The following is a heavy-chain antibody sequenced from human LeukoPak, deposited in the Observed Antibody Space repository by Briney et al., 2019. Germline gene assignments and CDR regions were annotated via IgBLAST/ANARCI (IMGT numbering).Heavy chain of an antibody. Sequence: PSETLSLTCTVSGTTVSIDYWGWIRQPPGKGLEWIGSIYYSGNTYYNASLKSQVSISIDTSKNQFSLRLTSVTAADTAVYYCARQTGSGLFILPGGQGTLVTVSS. V-gene: IGHV4-39*01. J-gene: IGHJ4*02. D-gene: IGHD3/OR15-3a*01. CDR1: GTTVSIDY. CDR2: IYYSGNT. CDR3: ARQTGSGLFILP.